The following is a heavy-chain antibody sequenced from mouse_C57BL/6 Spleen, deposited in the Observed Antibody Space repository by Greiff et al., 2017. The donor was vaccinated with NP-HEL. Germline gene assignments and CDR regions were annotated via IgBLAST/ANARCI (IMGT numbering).Heavy chain of an antibody. CDR1: GYSFTGYY. J-gene: IGHJ3*01. D-gene: IGHD1-1*01. CDR2: INPSTGGT. V-gene: IGHV1-42*01. CDR3: APHYYGSRFAY. Sequence: VQLQQSGPELVKPGASVKISCKASGYSFTGYYMNWVKQSPEKSLEWIGEINPSTGGTTYNRKFKAKATLTVDKSSSTAYMQLKSLTSEDSAVYYCAPHYYGSRFAYWGQGTLVTVSA.